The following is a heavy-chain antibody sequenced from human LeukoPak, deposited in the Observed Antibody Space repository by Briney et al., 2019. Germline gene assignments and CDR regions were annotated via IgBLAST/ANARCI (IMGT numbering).Heavy chain of an antibody. D-gene: IGHD1-26*01. CDR2: IYHSGST. J-gene: IGHJ6*02. Sequence: PSQTLSLTCAVSGGSISSGGYSWSWIRQPPGEGLEWIRSIYHSGSTYYNPSLKSRVTISVDRSKNQFSLKLSSVTAADTAVYYCARVVGATTRDYYYGMDVWGQGTTVTVSS. V-gene: IGHV4-30-2*01. CDR1: GGSISSGGYS. CDR3: ARVVGATTRDYYYGMDV.